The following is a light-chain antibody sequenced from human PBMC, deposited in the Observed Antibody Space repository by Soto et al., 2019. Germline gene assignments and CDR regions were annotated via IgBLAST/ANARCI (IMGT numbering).Light chain of an antibody. CDR3: HQHSDWPLT. Sequence: EIVLTQSPATLSLPPGERATLSCRASQSVGNSLAWYQQKPGQAPGLLIHEVATRATGIPARFSGSASGTAFTLTISSLEPEDFAVYYCHQHSDWPLTFGAGTRVEIK. CDR1: QSVGNS. V-gene: IGKV3-11*01. J-gene: IGKJ4*01. CDR2: EVA.